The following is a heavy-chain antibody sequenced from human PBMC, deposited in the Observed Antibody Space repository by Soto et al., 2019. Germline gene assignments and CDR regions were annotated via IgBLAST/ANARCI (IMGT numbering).Heavy chain of an antibody. Sequence: ASGPTLVNPTQPLTLTCTFSGFSLSSTRMAVGWIRQPPGKALEWLALIYWDDDKRYSPFLKSRLTITKDTSKNQVVLTMSNMDPVDTARYYCAHIVVAGLGYYFDYWGQGTLVTVSS. CDR1: GFSLSSTRMA. V-gene: IGHV2-5*02. CDR3: AHIVVAGLGYYFDY. D-gene: IGHD6-19*01. CDR2: IYWDDDK. J-gene: IGHJ4*02.